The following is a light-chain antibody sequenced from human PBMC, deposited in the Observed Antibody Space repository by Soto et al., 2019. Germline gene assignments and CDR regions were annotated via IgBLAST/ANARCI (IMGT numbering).Light chain of an antibody. CDR3: QHGGA. CDR1: QTINSY. J-gene: IGKJ3*01. Sequence: IQMTQSPSSLSASVGDRVTITCRASQTINSYLHWYQQKPGKAPKLLIYNSYNLQSGVPSRFSGSGSGTDFTLTISTLQPEYFAPYYCQHGGAFGPGTKVDIK. CDR2: NSY. V-gene: IGKV1-39*01.